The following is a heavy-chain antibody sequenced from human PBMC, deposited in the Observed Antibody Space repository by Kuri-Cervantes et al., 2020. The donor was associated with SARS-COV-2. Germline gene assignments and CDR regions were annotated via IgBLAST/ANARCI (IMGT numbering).Heavy chain of an antibody. D-gene: IGHD6-13*01. CDR3: ARAFVGTGYSSSWYRFRFDP. CDR1: GGTFSSYA. CDR2: IIPILGIA. V-gene: IGHV1-69*10. J-gene: IGHJ5*02. Sequence: SVKVSCKASGGTFSSYAISWVRQAPGQGLEWMGGIIPILGIANYAQKFQGRVTITADKSTSTAYMELRSLRSDDTAVYYCARAFVGTGYSSSWYRFRFDPWGQGTLVTVSS.